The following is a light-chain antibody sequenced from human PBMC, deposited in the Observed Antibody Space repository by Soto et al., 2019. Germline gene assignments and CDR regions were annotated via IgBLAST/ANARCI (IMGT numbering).Light chain of an antibody. J-gene: IGKJ1*01. CDR1: QSISSN. Sequence: DIQLTKSPSFVAEAIVYIFTITVPASQSISSNLNWYQQKVGKAPDLLIYAASSLQSGVPSRFSGGGSGTDFTLTISSLQPEDFVTYFCKQAYSSPWTFGQGTKVDIK. V-gene: IGKV1-39*01. CDR3: KQAYSSPWT. CDR2: AAS.